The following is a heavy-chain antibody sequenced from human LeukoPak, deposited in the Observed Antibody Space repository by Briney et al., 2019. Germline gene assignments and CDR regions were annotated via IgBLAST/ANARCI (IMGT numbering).Heavy chain of an antibody. V-gene: IGHV3-21*06. Sequence: GESLRLSCAASGFIFSNYNMTWVRQAPEKGLEWVSFISSSGSYIYFAESVNGRFTISRDNAKNSLYLQLNSLRAEDTAVYSCMRATTAKRGSEGYWGRGTLVTVSS. J-gene: IGHJ4*02. CDR2: ISSSGSYI. D-gene: IGHD4-11*01. CDR1: GFIFSNYN. CDR3: MRATTAKRGSEGY.